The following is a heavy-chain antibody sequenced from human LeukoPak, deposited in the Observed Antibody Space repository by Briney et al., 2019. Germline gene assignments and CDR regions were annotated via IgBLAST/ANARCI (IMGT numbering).Heavy chain of an antibody. CDR2: ISGGGGST. CDR3: AKSFSYDSSGYLGS. D-gene: IGHD3-22*01. V-gene: IGHV3-23*01. CDR1: GFTFSSYA. Sequence: GGSLRLSCAASGFTFSSYAMSWVRQAPGKGLEWVSAISGGGGSTYYADSVKGRFTISRDTSKNTRHLQMNSLRAEDTAVYYCAKSFSYDSSGYLGSWGQGTLVTVSS. J-gene: IGHJ5*02.